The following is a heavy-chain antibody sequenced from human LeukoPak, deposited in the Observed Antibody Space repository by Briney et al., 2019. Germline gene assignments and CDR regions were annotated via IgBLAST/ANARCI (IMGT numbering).Heavy chain of an antibody. CDR1: GFTFSSYW. V-gene: IGHV3-74*01. J-gene: IGHJ4*02. Sequence: GGSLRLSCAASGFTFSSYWMHWVRQAPGKGLVWVSRINSDGSTTSYADSVKGRFTISRDNAKNTLYLQMNSLRSEDTAVYYCVEEEVPRVCDWYDYWGQGTLVTVSS. CDR2: INSDGSTT. CDR3: VEEEVPRVCDWYDY. D-gene: IGHD6-19*01.